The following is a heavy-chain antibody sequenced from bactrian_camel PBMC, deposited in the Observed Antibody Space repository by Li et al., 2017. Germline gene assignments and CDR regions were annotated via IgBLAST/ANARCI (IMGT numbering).Heavy chain of an antibody. J-gene: IGHJ6*01. D-gene: IGHD1*01. V-gene: IGHV3S1*01. CDR3: AAGKDDGIWSEFGY. CDR2: INTGGGST. Sequence: HVQLVESGGGSVQAGGSLTLSCAASRLTSSTYSLAWFRQAPGKGLEWVASINTGGGSTYYADSVKGRFTISRDNAKNTLYLQLNCLKPEDTAVYYCAAGKDDGIWSEFGYWGQGTQVTVS. CDR1: RLTSSTYS.